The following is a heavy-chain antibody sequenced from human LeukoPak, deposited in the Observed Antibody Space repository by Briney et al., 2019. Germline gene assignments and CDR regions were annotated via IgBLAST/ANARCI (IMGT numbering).Heavy chain of an antibody. Sequence: PGGSLRLSCSASGFTFSSYVMHWVRQAPGKGLEYVSGVSSHGGNTKYADSVQGRFTISRDNSNNMLYLQLSSLRIEDTGVYYCVKDTKGVVVSHTEGYFYYWGQGTLVTVSS. CDR3: VKDTKGVVVSHTEGYFYY. D-gene: IGHD5/OR15-5a*01. J-gene: IGHJ4*02. CDR1: GFTFSSYV. V-gene: IGHV3-64D*09. CDR2: VSSHGGNT.